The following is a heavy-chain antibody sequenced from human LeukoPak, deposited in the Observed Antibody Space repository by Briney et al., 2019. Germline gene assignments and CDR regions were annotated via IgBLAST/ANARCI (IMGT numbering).Heavy chain of an antibody. J-gene: IGHJ4*02. CDR1: GFTFGSYG. V-gene: IGHV3-30*03. CDR3: ARDLGGYSGYDFVDY. CDR2: ISHDGSNK. D-gene: IGHD5-12*01. Sequence: GGSLRLSCAASGFTFGSYGMHWVRQAPGKGLEWVAVISHDGSNKYYADSVKGRFTISRDNSKNTLYLQMNSLRAEDTAVYYCARDLGGYSGYDFVDYWGQGTLVTVSS.